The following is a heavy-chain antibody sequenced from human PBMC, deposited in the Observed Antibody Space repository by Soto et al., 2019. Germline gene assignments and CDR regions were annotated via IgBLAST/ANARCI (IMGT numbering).Heavy chain of an antibody. D-gene: IGHD2-8*02. V-gene: IGHV3-9*01. CDR2: ISWNSGGI. CDR1: GFTFDDYA. Sequence: EVQLVESGGGLVQPGRSLRLSCAASGFTFDDYAMHWVRQSPGKGLEWVSGISWNSGGIGYADSVRGRFTISRDNAKNSLYLQMNSLRAEDTALYYCAKAYCGSEARSVFDYWGQGTLVTVSS. J-gene: IGHJ4*02. CDR3: AKAYCGSEARSVFDY.